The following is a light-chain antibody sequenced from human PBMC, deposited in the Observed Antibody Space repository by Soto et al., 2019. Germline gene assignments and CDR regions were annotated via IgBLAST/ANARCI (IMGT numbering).Light chain of an antibody. CDR3: QKYNSAPPNT. CDR2: AAS. V-gene: IGKV1-27*01. CDR1: QGIRNY. J-gene: IGKJ4*01. Sequence: DIQMTQSPSSLSASVGDRVTITCRASQGIRNYLAWFQQKPGKVPKLLIYAASTLQSGVPSRFSGSGSGTDFTLTISSLQPEDAATYYCQKYNSAPPNTFGGGTKVEIK.